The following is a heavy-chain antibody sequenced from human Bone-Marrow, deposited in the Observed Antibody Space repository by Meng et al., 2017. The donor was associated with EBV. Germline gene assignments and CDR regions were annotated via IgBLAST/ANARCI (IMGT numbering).Heavy chain of an antibody. D-gene: IGHD6-19*01. CDR3: GWDDQRYFDY. V-gene: IGHV3-15*01. CDR2: IKSKGSGGTT. CDR1: EYYAW. Sequence: EVQLVESXXGLVKXGGSLRLSCAGSEYYAWRSWYRQPPGKGLEWIGRIKSKGSGGTTDFAAPVKGRFTISRDDSKNTVYLQMNSLKIEDTAVYFCGWDDQRYFDYWGQVTLCTVSS. J-gene: IGHJ4*02.